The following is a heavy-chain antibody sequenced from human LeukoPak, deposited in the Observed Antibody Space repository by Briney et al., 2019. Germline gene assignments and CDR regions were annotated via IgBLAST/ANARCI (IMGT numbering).Heavy chain of an antibody. V-gene: IGHV3-30*02. CDR2: IRSDGSNK. CDR3: AKARIAVAVREDLDH. CDR1: GFTFSSYG. D-gene: IGHD6-19*01. J-gene: IGHJ4*02. Sequence: GGSLRLSCAASGFTFSSYGMHWVRQAPGKGLELVAFIRSDGSNKYYGDSVKGRFTISRDNSKNTLYLQMNSLRPEDTAVFYCAKARIAVAVREDLDHWGQGTLVTVSS.